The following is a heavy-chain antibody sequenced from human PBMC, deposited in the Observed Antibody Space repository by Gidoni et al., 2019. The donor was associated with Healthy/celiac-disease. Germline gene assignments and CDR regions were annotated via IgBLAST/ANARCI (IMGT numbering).Heavy chain of an antibody. J-gene: IGHJ4*02. CDR3: ARPLVPAATSRAFDY. V-gene: IGHV1-2*02. CDR1: GYTFTGYY. CDR2: INPNSGGT. Sequence: QVQLVQSGAEVKKPGASVKVSCKASGYTFTGYYMHWVRQAPGQGLGWMGWINPNSGGTNYAQKFQGRVTMTRDTSISTAYMELSRLRSDDTAVYYCARPLVPAATSRAFDYWGQGTLVTVSS. D-gene: IGHD2-2*01.